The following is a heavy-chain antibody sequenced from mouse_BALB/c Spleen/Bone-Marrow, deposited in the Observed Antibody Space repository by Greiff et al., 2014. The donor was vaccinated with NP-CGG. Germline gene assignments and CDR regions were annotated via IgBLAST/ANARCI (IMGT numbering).Heavy chain of an antibody. CDR2: ISSGSFTI. V-gene: IGHV5-17*02. J-gene: IGHJ4*01. Sequence: EVQLVESGGGLVQPGGSRKLSCAASGFTFSSFGMHWVRQAPEKGLDWVAYISSGSFTIYYADTVKGRFTISRDNTKNTLFLQMTSLRSEDTAMYYCARGYYDYDGGYYYAMDYWGQGTSVTVSS. CDR3: ARGYYDYDGGYYYAMDY. CDR1: GFTFSSFG. D-gene: IGHD2-4*01.